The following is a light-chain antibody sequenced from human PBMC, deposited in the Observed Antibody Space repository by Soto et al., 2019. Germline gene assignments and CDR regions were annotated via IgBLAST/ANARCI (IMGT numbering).Light chain of an antibody. CDR2: AAS. J-gene: IGKJ1*01. Sequence: DIQMTQSPSSLSASVGDRVTITCRASQGISTYLNWYLQKPGKAPKLLIYAASSLQSGVPSRFSGSGSETDFTLTISSLQPEDFATYYCQHYNSYSEAFGQGTKVDIK. V-gene: IGKV1-39*01. CDR1: QGISTY. CDR3: QHYNSYSEA.